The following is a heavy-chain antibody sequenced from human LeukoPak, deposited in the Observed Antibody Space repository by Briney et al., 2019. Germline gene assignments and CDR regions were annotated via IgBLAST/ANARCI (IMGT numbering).Heavy chain of an antibody. CDR3: ASGRVGSGTKSRNYYYYGMDV. CDR2: ISAYNGNT. J-gene: IGHJ6*02. V-gene: IGHV1-18*01. Sequence: ASVKVSCKASGYTFTSYGISWVRQAPGQGLEWMGWISAYNGNTNYAQKLQGRVTMTTDTSTSTAYMELRSLRSDDTAVYYCASGRVGSGTKSRNYYYYGMDVWGQGTTVTVPS. D-gene: IGHD1-26*01. CDR1: GYTFTSYG.